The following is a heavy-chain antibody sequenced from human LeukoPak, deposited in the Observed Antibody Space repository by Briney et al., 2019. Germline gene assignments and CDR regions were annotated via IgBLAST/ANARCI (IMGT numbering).Heavy chain of an antibody. J-gene: IGHJ3*02. D-gene: IGHD3-9*01. CDR2: IKQDGSEK. CDR1: GLTFSSYW. CDR3: ARDHQRYVDAFDI. V-gene: IGHV3-7*01. Sequence: GGSLRLSCAASGLTFSSYWMSWVRQAPGKGLEWVANIKQDGSEKYYVDSVKGRFTISRDNAKNSLYLQMNSLRAEDTAVYYCARDHQRYVDAFDIWGQGTMVTVSS.